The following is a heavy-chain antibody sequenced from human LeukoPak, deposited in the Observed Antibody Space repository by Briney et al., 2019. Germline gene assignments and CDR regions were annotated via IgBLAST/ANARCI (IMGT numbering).Heavy chain of an antibody. CDR1: GYTFTSCD. CDR3: TRGSSGRRDY. CDR2: MNPNSGNT. J-gene: IGHJ4*02. D-gene: IGHD6-19*01. V-gene: IGHV1-8*01. Sequence: ASVKVSCKASGYTFTSCDINWVRQATGKGLEWIGWMNPNSGNTGYGQSFQGRGTMTRDNSISTAYMELSNLRSEDTAIYYCTRGSSGRRDYWGQGTLVTVSS.